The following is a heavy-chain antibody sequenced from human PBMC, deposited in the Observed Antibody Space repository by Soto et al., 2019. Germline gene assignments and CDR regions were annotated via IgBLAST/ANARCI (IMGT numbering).Heavy chain of an antibody. D-gene: IGHD7-27*01. J-gene: IGHJ4*02. CDR3: ARSRPANSYFDD. V-gene: IGHV3-74*01. CDR2: IKTDGSST. CDR1: EFTFSSFW. Sequence: EVQLVESGGGLVQPGGSLRLSCAASEFTFSSFWMHWVRQAPGKGLVWVSRIKTDGSSTSYADSVKGRFTISRDNDKNTLYLQMNSVRAEDTAVYYCARSRPANSYFDDWGQGTLVTVSS.